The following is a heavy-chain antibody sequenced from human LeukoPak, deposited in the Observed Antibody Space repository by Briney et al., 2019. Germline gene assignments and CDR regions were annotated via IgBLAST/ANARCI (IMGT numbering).Heavy chain of an antibody. CDR3: ARDRGALDY. Sequence: PGGSLRLSCAASGFMFNSYVMSWVRQAPGKGLEWVSAINGGGGNTYYADSVKGRFTISRDNAKNTVYLQMNSLRAEDTAVYYCARDRGALDYWGQGTLVTVSS. CDR1: GFMFNSYV. J-gene: IGHJ4*02. CDR2: INGGGGNT. V-gene: IGHV3-23*01.